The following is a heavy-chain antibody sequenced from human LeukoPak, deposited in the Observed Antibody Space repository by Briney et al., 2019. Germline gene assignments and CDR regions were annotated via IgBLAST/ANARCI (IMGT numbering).Heavy chain of an antibody. CDR2: IKQDGSEK. CDR1: GFTFSSYW. D-gene: IGHD3-16*02. V-gene: IGHV3-7*01. J-gene: IGHJ4*02. CDR3: ARGTYDYVWGSYRYTNYHFDY. Sequence: GGSLRLSCAASGFTFSSYWMSWVRQAPGKGLEWVANIKQDGSEKYYVDSVKGRFTISRDNSKNTLYLQMNSLRAEDTAVYYCARGTYDYVWGSYRYTNYHFDYWGQGTLVTVSS.